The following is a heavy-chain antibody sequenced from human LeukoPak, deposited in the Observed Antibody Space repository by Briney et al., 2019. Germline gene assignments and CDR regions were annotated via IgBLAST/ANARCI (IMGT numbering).Heavy chain of an antibody. CDR1: GFTFSNYA. D-gene: IGHD3-16*01. Sequence: PGRSLRLSCAATGFTFSNYAIHWGRQAPGKGLEWVAFISDDGSGQHYADSVKVRVTISRDNSKNTINLQMNSLRAEDTAVYYCVKDRTEAYTLDYWGQGTLVTVSS. J-gene: IGHJ4*02. CDR2: ISDDGSGQ. V-gene: IGHV3-30-3*01. CDR3: VKDRTEAYTLDY.